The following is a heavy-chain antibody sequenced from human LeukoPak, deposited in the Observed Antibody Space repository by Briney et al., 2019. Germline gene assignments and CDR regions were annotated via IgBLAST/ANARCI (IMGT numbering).Heavy chain of an antibody. CDR3: ARGYTAGIY. D-gene: IGHD5-18*01. J-gene: IGHJ4*02. CDR1: GFTFSSCW. V-gene: IGHV3-7*03. Sequence: GGSLRLSCAASGFTFSSCWMSWVRQAPGKGLEWVANIKQDGSEKYYVDSVKGRFTISRDNAKNSLYLQMNSLRAEDTAVYYCARGYTAGIYWGQGTLVTVSS. CDR2: IKQDGSEK.